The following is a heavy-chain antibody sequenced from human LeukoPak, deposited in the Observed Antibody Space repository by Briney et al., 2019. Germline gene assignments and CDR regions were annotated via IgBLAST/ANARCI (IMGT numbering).Heavy chain of an antibody. V-gene: IGHV1-18*01. CDR2: ISAYNGNT. CDR1: GYIFTSYG. CDR3: ARTRYYDSSGYDSSGGAFDI. Sequence: ASVKVSCKASGYIFTSYGISWVRQAPGQGLEWMGWISAYNGNTNYAQKLQGRVTMTTDTSTSTAYMELRSLRSDDTAVYYCARTRYYDSSGYDSSGGAFDIWGQGTMVTVSS. J-gene: IGHJ3*02. D-gene: IGHD3-22*01.